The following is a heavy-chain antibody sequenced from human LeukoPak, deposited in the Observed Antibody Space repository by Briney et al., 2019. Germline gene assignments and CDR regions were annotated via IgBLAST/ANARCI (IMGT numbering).Heavy chain of an antibody. J-gene: IGHJ4*02. CDR3: ANGGHLDN. CDR1: GFSFSCLC. Sequence: GGSLRLSCVASGFSFSCLCMSWARQAPEGGLEWVANINEDGSETYFVASVKGPFNISRDNTQRSVYLQINSLRADDTAVYFCANGGHLDNWGQGTLVTVSS. CDR2: INEDGSET. V-gene: IGHV3-7*01. D-gene: IGHD3-10*01.